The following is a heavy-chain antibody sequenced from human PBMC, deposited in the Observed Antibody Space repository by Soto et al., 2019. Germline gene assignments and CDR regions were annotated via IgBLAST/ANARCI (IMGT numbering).Heavy chain of an antibody. D-gene: IGHD1-26*01. CDR1: GFTFSSYG. J-gene: IGHJ6*02. CDR2: ISYDGSNK. Sequence: GGSLRLSCAASGFTFSSYGMHWVRQAPGKGLEWVAVISYDGSNKYYADSVKGRFTISRDNSKNTLYLQMNSLRAEDTAVYYFWKGIRGSYYYYYGMDVWGQGTTVTVSS. CDR3: WKGIRGSYYYYYGMDV. V-gene: IGHV3-30*18.